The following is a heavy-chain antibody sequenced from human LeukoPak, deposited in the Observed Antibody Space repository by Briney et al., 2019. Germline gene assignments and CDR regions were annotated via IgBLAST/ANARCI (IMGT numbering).Heavy chain of an antibody. J-gene: IGHJ4*02. CDR1: AFTFINYS. D-gene: IGHD2-15*01. CDR2: ISTDGSSI. V-gene: IGHV3-21*01. Sequence: GGSLRLSCAASAFTFINYSMNWVRQAPGKGLEWVSSISTDGSSIYYADSVKGRFTISRDNTKNSLYLQMNSLRAEDTALYYCATSARTYIGSSLDYWGQGTLVTVSS. CDR3: ATSARTYIGSSLDY.